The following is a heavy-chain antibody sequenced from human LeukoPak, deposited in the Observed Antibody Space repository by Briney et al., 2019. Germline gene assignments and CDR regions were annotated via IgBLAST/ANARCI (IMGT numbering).Heavy chain of an antibody. CDR2: INPNSGVT. CDR1: GYTFTAYY. CDR3: ARGNYGYAFDM. V-gene: IGHV1-2*02. J-gene: IGHJ3*02. Sequence: ASVKVSCKTSGYTFTAYYLHWVRQPPGQGLWWMGWINPNSGVTYYAQKFQGRVTMTRDTSINTAYMELGRLTSDDTAVYHCARGNYGYAFDMWGQGTMVPVSS. D-gene: IGHD1-7*01.